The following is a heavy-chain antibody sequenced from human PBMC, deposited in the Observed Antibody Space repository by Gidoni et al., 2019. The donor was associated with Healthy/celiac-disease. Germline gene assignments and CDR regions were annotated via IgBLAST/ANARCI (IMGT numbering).Heavy chain of an antibody. CDR1: GYSFTSYW. D-gene: IGHD3-16*02. CDR2: IYPGDSDT. CDR3: VRFYDYVWGSYRYFDY. J-gene: IGHJ4*02. Sequence: EVQLVQSGAEVKKPGESLKISCKGSGYSFTSYWIGWVRQMPGKGLEWMGIIYPGDSDTRYSPSFQGQVTISADKSISTAYLQWSSLKASDTAMYYCVRFYDYVWGSYRYFDYWGQGTLVTVSS. V-gene: IGHV5-51*01.